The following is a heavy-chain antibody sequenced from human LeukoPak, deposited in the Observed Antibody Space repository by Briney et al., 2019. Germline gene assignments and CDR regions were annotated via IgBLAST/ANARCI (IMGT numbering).Heavy chain of an antibody. Sequence: ASVKVSCKAYAYTFTSYAMNWVRQAPGQGLEWMGWINTNTGNPTYAQGFTGRFVFSLDTSVSTAYLQISSLKAEDTAVYYCAREGVYYYDSSGYFSYYFDYWGQGTLVTVSS. V-gene: IGHV7-4-1*02. CDR1: AYTFTSYA. J-gene: IGHJ4*02. CDR2: INTNTGNP. D-gene: IGHD3-22*01. CDR3: AREGVYYYDSSGYFSYYFDY.